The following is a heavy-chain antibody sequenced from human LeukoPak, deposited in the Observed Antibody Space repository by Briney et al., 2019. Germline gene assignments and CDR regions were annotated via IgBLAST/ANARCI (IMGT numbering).Heavy chain of an antibody. CDR2: ISSTGTI. V-gene: IGHV3-11*04. CDR1: GFTFSDYF. D-gene: IGHD6-13*01. J-gene: IGHJ4*02. Sequence: GGSLRLSCVASGFTFSDYFMSWIRQAPGKGLEWVSHISSTGTIYYADSVKGRTTISRDNAKNSLYLQMNSLRAEDTAVYYCARDQVSVAGTGIDYWGQGTLVTVSS. CDR3: ARDQVSVAGTGIDY.